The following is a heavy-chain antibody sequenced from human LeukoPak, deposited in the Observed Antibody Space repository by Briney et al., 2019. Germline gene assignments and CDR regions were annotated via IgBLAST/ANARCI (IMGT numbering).Heavy chain of an antibody. J-gene: IGHJ4*02. CDR1: GYSISSGYS. CDR3: ARDTHLDY. CDR2: IYHSGST. V-gene: IGHV4-38-2*02. Sequence: SETLSLTCTVSGYSISSGYSWGWIRQPPGKGLVWIGNIYHSGSTNYNPSLKSRVTISVDTSKNQFSLKLSSVTAADTAVYYCARDTHLDYWGQGTLVTVSS.